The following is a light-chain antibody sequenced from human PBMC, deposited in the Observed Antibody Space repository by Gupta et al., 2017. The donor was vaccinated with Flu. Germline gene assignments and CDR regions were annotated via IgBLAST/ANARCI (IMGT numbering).Light chain of an antibody. J-gene: IGKJ1*01. CDR1: QSVSNW. V-gene: IGKV1-5*03. CDR2: KAS. Sequence: DIQMTQSPSTLSASVGDTVIITCRASQSVSNWLAWYQQKPGKAPKLLIYKASYLESGVPSRFSGGGSGTEFTLTIRGLQADDFATYYCQKYNNDSTFGQGTKVEIK. CDR3: QKYNNDST.